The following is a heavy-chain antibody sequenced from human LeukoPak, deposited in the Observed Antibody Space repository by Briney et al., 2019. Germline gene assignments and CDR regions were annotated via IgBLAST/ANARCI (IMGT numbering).Heavy chain of an antibody. Sequence: SETLSLTCTVSGGSISSGGYYWSWIRQPPGKGLEWIGYIYHSGSTYYNPSLKSRVTISVDRSKNQFSLKLSSVTAADTAVYYCARGVSRLQHWGQGTLVTVSS. CDR1: GGSISSGGYY. D-gene: IGHD6-13*01. V-gene: IGHV4-30-2*01. CDR3: ARGVSRLQH. J-gene: IGHJ1*01. CDR2: IYHSGST.